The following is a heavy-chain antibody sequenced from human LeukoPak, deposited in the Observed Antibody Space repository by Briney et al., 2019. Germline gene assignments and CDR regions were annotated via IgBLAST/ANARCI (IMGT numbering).Heavy chain of an antibody. CDR2: ISGSGGST. V-gene: IGHV3-23*01. CDR1: GFTFSSYA. Sequence: GGSLRLSCAASGFTFSSYAMSWVRQAPGNGLEWVSAISGSGGSTYYADSVKGRFTISRDNSKNTLYLQMNSLRAEDTAVYYCAKDLRYDFWSGPDYWGQGTLVTVSS. D-gene: IGHD3-3*01. CDR3: AKDLRYDFWSGPDY. J-gene: IGHJ4*02.